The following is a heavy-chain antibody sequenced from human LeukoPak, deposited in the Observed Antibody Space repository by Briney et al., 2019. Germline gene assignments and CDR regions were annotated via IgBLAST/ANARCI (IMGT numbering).Heavy chain of an antibody. CDR2: IYGSGIT. V-gene: IGHV4-4*07. CDR3: AREGPLFCGTDCFSF. D-gene: IGHD2-21*02. CDR1: GVSISSYY. J-gene: IGHJ4*02. Sequence: PSETLSLTCTVSGVSISSYYWSWIRQPAGKGLEWIGRIYGSGITDYNASLRSRVTMSIDKSQNQFSLKLTSVTAADTAVYYCAREGPLFCGTDCFSFWGQGTLVTVSS.